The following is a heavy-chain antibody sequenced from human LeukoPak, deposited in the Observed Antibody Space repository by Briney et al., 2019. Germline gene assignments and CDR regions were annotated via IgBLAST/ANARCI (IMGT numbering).Heavy chain of an antibody. J-gene: IGHJ4*02. Sequence: GGSLKLSCAASGFTFSGSAMHWVRQASGKGLEWVGRIRSKANSYATAYAASVKGRFTISRDDSKNTAYLQMNGLKTEDTAVYYCASRGMVGQPNYFDYWGQGTLVTVSS. CDR1: GFTFSGSA. CDR2: IRSKANSYAT. CDR3: ASRGMVGQPNYFDY. V-gene: IGHV3-73*01. D-gene: IGHD1-26*01.